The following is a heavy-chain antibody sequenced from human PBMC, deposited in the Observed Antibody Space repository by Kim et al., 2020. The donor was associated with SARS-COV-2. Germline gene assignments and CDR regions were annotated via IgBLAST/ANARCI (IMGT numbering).Heavy chain of an antibody. D-gene: IGHD3-9*01. J-gene: IGHJ6*02. Sequence: KNYVHSVKGRFTSSVDNAKSSLYLQMNSLEAEDTALYYGARVILTGDRMYVWGQGTTVTVSS. CDR3: ARVILTGDRMYV. V-gene: IGHV3-7*03. CDR2: K.